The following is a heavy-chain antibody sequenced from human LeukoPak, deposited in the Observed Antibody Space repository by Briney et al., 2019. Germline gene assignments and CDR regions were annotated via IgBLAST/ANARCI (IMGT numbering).Heavy chain of an antibody. CDR3: AKDHDYGDYRGGWSDY. CDR2: ISWNSGSI. J-gene: IGHJ4*02. Sequence: GGSLRLSCAASGFTFSSYGMHWVRQAPGKGLEWVSGISWNSGSIGYADSVKGRFTISRDNAKNSLYLQMNSLRAEDTALYYCAKDHDYGDYRGGWSDYWGQGTLVTVSS. D-gene: IGHD4-17*01. V-gene: IGHV3-9*01. CDR1: GFTFSSYG.